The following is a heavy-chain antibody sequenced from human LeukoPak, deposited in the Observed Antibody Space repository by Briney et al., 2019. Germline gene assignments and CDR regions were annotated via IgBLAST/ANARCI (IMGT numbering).Heavy chain of an antibody. Sequence: GGSLRLSCAASGFTFDDYGMSWVRHAPGKGLEWVSGINWNGGSTGYADSVKGRFTISRDNAKNSLYLQMNSLRAEDTALYYCARESYSSSWYLYYYYYMDVWGKGTTVTVSS. V-gene: IGHV3-20*04. J-gene: IGHJ6*03. CDR1: GFTFDDYG. CDR2: INWNGGST. CDR3: ARESYSSSWYLYYYYYMDV. D-gene: IGHD6-13*01.